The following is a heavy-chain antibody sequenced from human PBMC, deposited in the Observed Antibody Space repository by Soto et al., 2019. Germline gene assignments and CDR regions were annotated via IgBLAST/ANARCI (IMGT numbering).Heavy chain of an antibody. Sequence: QDQLVQSGVEVKKPGASVKVSCKASGYSFTNYGITWVRQAPGQGFEWMGWISAYNGNTNYAQKFQGRVTMTTDAPASTADWELGSVRSADAAVYSCERERGGAPPGAGTPHYYSHRDAGGKGPRVTVSS. V-gene: IGHV1-18*01. CDR2: ISAYNGNT. D-gene: IGHD1-1*01. J-gene: IGHJ6*03. CDR3: ERERGGAPPGAGTPHYYSHRDA. CDR1: GYSFTNYG.